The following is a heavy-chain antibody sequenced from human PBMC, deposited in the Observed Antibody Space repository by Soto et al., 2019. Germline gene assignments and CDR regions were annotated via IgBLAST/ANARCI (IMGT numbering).Heavy chain of an antibody. CDR2: ISSSSSYI. CDR3: ARGLLYYNYGMDV. CDR1: GFTFSSYS. J-gene: IGHJ6*02. V-gene: IGHV3-21*01. D-gene: IGHD2-15*01. Sequence: GGSLRLACAAPGFTFSSYSMNWVRQPPGKGLEWVSSISSSSSYIYYAESVKRRFTISRDNAKNSLYLQMNSLRAEDTAVYYCARGLLYYNYGMDVGGQGTTVTVSS.